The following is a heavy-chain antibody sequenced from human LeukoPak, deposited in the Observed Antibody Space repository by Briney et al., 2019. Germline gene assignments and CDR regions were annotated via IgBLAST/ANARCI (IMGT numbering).Heavy chain of an antibody. Sequence: SETLSLTCTVSDGSMSSYYWSWIRQPPGKGLEWIGYIYYSGSTNYNPSLKSRVTISVDTSKNQFSLKLSSVTAADTAVYYCARSIIVVVPAAMSDYYYYYMDVWGKGTTVTISS. CDR3: ARSIIVVVPAAMSDYYYYYMDV. CDR2: IYYSGST. V-gene: IGHV4-59*01. J-gene: IGHJ6*03. CDR1: DGSMSSYY. D-gene: IGHD2-2*01.